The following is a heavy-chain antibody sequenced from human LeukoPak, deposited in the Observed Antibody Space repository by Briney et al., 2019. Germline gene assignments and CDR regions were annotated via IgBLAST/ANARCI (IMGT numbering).Heavy chain of an antibody. D-gene: IGHD1-26*01. CDR2: IYHSGST. CDR3: ARDRGSGSYGFDY. J-gene: IGHJ4*02. CDR1: GYSISSGYY. Sequence: SETLSLTCTVSGYSISSGYYWGWIRQPPGKGLEWIGSIYHSGSTYYNPSLKSRVTISVDTSKNQFSLKLSSVTAADTAVYYCARDRGSGSYGFDYWVQGTLVTVSS. V-gene: IGHV4-38-2*02.